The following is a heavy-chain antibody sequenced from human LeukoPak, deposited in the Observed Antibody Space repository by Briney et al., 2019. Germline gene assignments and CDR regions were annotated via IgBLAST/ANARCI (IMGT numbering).Heavy chain of an antibody. Sequence: ASVKVSCKASGYTFTSYDINWVRQAIGQGLEWMGWMNPNSGNTGYAQKFQGRVTMTRNTSISTAYMELSSLRSEDTAVYYCARRATYYYGSGSSTTFDPWGQGTLVTVSS. J-gene: IGHJ5*02. D-gene: IGHD3-10*01. CDR3: ARRATYYYGSGSSTTFDP. CDR1: GYTFTSYD. V-gene: IGHV1-8*01. CDR2: MNPNSGNT.